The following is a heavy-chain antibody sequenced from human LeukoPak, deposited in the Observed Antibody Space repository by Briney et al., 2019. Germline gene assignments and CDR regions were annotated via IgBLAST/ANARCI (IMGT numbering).Heavy chain of an antibody. J-gene: IGHJ4*02. CDR2: ITYDGNSE. CDR1: GFTFSSYG. CDR3: AKYMTSYVGGEEYYFDY. D-gene: IGHD2-2*01. Sequence: GGSLRLSCAASGFTFSSYGMHWVRQAPGQGLEWVALITYDGNSEYYADSVKGRFTISRDNSKNTLYLQMDSLRAEDTAVFCCAKYMTSYVGGEEYYFDYWGQGAMVAVCS. V-gene: IGHV3-30*18.